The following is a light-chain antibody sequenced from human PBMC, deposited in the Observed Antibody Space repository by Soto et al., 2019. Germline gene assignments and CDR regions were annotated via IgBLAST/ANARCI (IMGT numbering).Light chain of an antibody. CDR1: QSVSSK. Sequence: EIVLTQSPATLSLSPGERATLSCRASQSVSSKLAWYQKKPGQAPRLLLYGASTRAAGIPARFSGSGSGTELTLTISSLQSEDFAVYYCQQYNNWPPWTFGQGTKVDIK. CDR2: GAS. J-gene: IGKJ1*01. CDR3: QQYNNWPPWT. V-gene: IGKV3-15*01.